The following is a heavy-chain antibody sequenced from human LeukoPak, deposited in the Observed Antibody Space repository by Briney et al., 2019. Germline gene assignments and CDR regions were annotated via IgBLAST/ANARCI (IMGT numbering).Heavy chain of an antibody. CDR2: FYYSGGT. CDR3: AKMIVVVPAAKNWFDP. V-gene: IGHV4-39*07. CDR1: GGSISSSSYY. D-gene: IGHD2-2*01. J-gene: IGHJ5*02. Sequence: SETLSLTCTVSGGSISSSSYYWGWIRQPPGKGLEWIGSFYYSGGTYYNPSLKSRVTISVDTSKNQFSLKLSSVTAADTAVYYCAKMIVVVPAAKNWFDPWGQGTLVTVSS.